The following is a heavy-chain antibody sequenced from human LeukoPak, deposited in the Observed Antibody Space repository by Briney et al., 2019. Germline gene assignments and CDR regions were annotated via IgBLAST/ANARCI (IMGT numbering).Heavy chain of an antibody. CDR1: GFTFSSYT. CDR2: IYSGGST. D-gene: IGHD3-9*01. J-gene: IGHJ3*02. V-gene: IGHV3-53*01. Sequence: GGSLRLSCAASGFTFSSYTMNWVRQAPGKGLEWVSVIYSGGSTDYADSVKGRFTISRDTSKNTLYLQMNSLKVEDTAVYYCARSSHYDILTGYSEEDAFDIWGQGTMVTVSS. CDR3: ARSSHYDILTGYSEEDAFDI.